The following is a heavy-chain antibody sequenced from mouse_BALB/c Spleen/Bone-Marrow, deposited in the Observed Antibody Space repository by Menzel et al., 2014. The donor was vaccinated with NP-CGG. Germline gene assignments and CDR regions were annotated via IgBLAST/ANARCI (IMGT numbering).Heavy chain of an antibody. J-gene: IGHJ4*01. V-gene: IGHV2-2*02. Sequence: VQLQQSGPGLVQPSQSLSITCTVSGFSLXSYGVHWVRQSPGKGLEWLGVIWSGGSTDYNAPFISRLNISKDNSKSQVFFKMNSLQANDTAIYYCARNPIRRNAMDYWGQGTSVTVSS. D-gene: IGHD2-12*01. CDR2: IWSGGST. CDR3: ARNPIRRNAMDY. CDR1: GFSLXSYG.